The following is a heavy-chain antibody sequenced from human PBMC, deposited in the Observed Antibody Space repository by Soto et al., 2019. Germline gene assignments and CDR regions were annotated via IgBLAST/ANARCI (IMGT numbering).Heavy chain of an antibody. CDR1: GYTLTELS. Sequence: ASVKVSCKVSGYTLTELSMHWVRQAPGKGLEWMGGFDPEDGETIYAQKFQGRVTMTEDTSTDTAYMELSSLRSEDTAVYYCARRSLGFLRAAYYFDQWGQGTLVTVSS. CDR2: FDPEDGET. CDR3: ARRSLGFLRAAYYFDQ. V-gene: IGHV1-24*01. D-gene: IGHD3-3*01. J-gene: IGHJ4*02.